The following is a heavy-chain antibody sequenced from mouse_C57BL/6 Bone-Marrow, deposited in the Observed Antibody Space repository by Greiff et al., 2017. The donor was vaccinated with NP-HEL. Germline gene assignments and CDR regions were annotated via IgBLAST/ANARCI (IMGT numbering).Heavy chain of an antibody. J-gene: IGHJ2*01. D-gene: IGHD2-1*01. CDR3: ARRGNFLFDY. Sequence: DVMLVESGGGLVQPGGSLKLSCAASGFTFSDYYMYWVRQTPEKRLEWVAYISNGGGSTYYPDTVKGRFTISRDNAKNTLYLQMSRLKSEDTAMYYCARRGNFLFDYWGQGTTLTVSS. CDR2: ISNGGGST. V-gene: IGHV5-12*01. CDR1: GFTFSDYY.